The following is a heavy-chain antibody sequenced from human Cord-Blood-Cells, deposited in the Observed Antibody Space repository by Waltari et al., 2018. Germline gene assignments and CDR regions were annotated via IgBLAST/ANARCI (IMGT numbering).Heavy chain of an antibody. CDR3: ARGGIAVAGTVGYYFDY. CDR2: IIPIFGTA. D-gene: IGHD6-19*01. Sequence: QVQLVQSGAEVKKPGSSVKVSCKASGGTFSSYAISWVRHAPGQGLEWMGGIIPIFGTANYAQKFQGRVTITADESTSTAYMELSSLRSEDTAVYYCARGGIAVAGTVGYYFDYWGQGTLVTVSS. CDR1: GGTFSSYA. J-gene: IGHJ4*02. V-gene: IGHV1-69*01.